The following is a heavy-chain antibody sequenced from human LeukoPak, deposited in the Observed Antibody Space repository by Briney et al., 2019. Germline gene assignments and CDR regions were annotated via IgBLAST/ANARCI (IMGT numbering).Heavy chain of an antibody. CDR2: TYYRSKWYT. CDR1: GDSVSSNRAA. CDR3: AGAGYSSGRIQH. Sequence: SQTLSLTCAISGDSVSSNRAAWYWIRQSPSRDLEWLGRTYYRSKWYTDYAVSLKSRITIDSDTSKNQLSLQLTSVTPEDTAVYYCAGAGYSSGRIQHWGQGTLVTVSS. D-gene: IGHD6-19*01. V-gene: IGHV6-1*01. J-gene: IGHJ1*01.